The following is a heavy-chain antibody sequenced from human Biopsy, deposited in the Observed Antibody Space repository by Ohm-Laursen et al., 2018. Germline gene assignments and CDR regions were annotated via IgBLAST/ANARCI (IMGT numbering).Heavy chain of an antibody. CDR2: RIPYFNTI. CDR1: GVTFDTYA. V-gene: IGHV1-69*13. D-gene: IGHD2/OR15-2a*01. CDR3: VGGQRGPPIGVTVPGDAFDL. J-gene: IGHJ3*01. Sequence: ASVKVSCKASGVTFDTYAFGWVRQAPGQGLEWMGGRIPYFNTIYYARNFQDRAVITADRSARTTDMQLSGLRPDDTAVYYCVGGQRGPPIGVTVPGDAFDLWGPGTMVAVPP.